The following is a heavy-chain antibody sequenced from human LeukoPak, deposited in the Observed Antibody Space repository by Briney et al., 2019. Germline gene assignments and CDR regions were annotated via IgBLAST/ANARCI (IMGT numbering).Heavy chain of an antibody. CDR2: IYYSGST. CDR3: ARGEYFDWLLNY. Sequence: SETLSLTCSVSGGSISSSSYYWGWIRQPPGKGLEWIGSIYYSGSTYYNPSLKSRVTISVDTSKNQFSLKLSSVTAADTAVYYCARGEYFDWLLNYWGQGTLVTVSS. CDR1: GGSISSSSYY. V-gene: IGHV4-39*07. J-gene: IGHJ4*02. D-gene: IGHD3-9*01.